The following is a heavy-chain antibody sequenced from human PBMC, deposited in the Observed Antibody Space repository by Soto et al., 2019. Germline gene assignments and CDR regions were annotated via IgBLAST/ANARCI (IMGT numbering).Heavy chain of an antibody. J-gene: IGHJ4*02. Sequence: ASVKVSCKASGYTFTGYYMHWVRQAPGQGLEWMGWINPNSGGTNYAQKFQGWVTMTRDTSISTAYMELSRLRSDDTAVYYCARGLPAPLAVAGIYDYWGQGTLVTVSS. D-gene: IGHD6-19*01. CDR2: INPNSGGT. CDR3: ARGLPAPLAVAGIYDY. V-gene: IGHV1-2*04. CDR1: GYTFTGYY.